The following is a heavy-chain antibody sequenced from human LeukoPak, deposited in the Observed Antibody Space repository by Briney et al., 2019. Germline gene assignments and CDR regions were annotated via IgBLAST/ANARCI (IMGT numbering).Heavy chain of an antibody. D-gene: IGHD3-3*01. CDR2: INPSGGST. CDR3: ARGSRRITIFGVVLEDYYYYYGMDV. J-gene: IGHJ6*02. CDR1: GYTFTSYY. Sequence: ASVKVSCKASGYTFTSYYMHWVRQAPGQGLEWMGIINPSGGSTSYAQKFQGRVTMTRDTSTSTVYMELSSPRSEDTAVYYCARGSRRITIFGVVLEDYYYYYGMDVWGQGTTVTVSS. V-gene: IGHV1-46*01.